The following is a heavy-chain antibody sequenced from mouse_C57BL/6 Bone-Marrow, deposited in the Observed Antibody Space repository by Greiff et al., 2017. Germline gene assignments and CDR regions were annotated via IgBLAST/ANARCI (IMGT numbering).Heavy chain of an antibody. Sequence: VQLQQSGAELVRPGASVKLSCTASGFNIKDYYMHWVKQRPEQGLEWIGRIDPEDGDTEYAPKFQGKATMTADTSSNTAYLQHSSLTSENTAVYYCTTWYYGSSPYYFDYWGQDTTLTVSS. CDR3: TTWYYGSSPYYFDY. J-gene: IGHJ2*01. V-gene: IGHV14-1*01. CDR1: GFNIKDYY. D-gene: IGHD1-1*01. CDR2: IDPEDGDT.